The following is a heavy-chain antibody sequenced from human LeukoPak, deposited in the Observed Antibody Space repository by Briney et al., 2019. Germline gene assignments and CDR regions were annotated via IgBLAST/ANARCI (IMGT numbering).Heavy chain of an antibody. V-gene: IGHV4-31*03. Sequence: PSETLSLTCTVSGGSVSSGGYYWSWIRQHPGKGLEWIGYIYYSGSTYYNPSLKSRVTISVDTSKNQFSLKLSSVTAADTAVYYCARGDAGRESLDYWGQGTLVTDSS. CDR2: IYYSGST. CDR3: ARGDAGRESLDY. CDR1: GGSVSSGGYY. D-gene: IGHD5-24*01. J-gene: IGHJ4*02.